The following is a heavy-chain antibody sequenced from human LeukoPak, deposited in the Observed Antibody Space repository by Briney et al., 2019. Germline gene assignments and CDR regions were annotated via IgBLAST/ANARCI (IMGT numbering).Heavy chain of an antibody. J-gene: IGHJ5*02. CDR3: ARAAVALAPKNNWFDP. V-gene: IGHV4-61*02. CDR1: GGSISSGSYY. CDR2: IYTSGST. Sequence: PSETPSLTCTVSGGSISSGSYYWSWIRQPAGKGLEWIGRIYTSGSTNYNPSLKSRVTISVDTSKNQFSLKLSSVTAADTAVYYCARAAVALAPKNNWFDPWGQGTLVTVSS. D-gene: IGHD6-19*01.